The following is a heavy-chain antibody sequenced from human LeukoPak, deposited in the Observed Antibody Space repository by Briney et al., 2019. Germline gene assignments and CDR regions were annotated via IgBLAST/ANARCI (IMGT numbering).Heavy chain of an antibody. V-gene: IGHV3-21*01. CDR1: GFTFSSYS. J-gene: IGHJ4*02. CDR3: AKDVSGYYYDSSGADY. CDR2: ISSSSTYI. D-gene: IGHD3-22*01. Sequence: GGSLRLSCAASGFTFSSYSMNWVRQAPGKGLEWVSFISSSSTYIYYADSLKGRFTISRDNSKNTLYLQMNSLRAEDTAVYYCAKDVSGYYYDSSGADYWGQGTLVTVSS.